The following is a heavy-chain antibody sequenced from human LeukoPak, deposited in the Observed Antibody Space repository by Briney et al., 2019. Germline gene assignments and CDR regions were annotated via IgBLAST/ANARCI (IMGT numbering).Heavy chain of an antibody. V-gene: IGHV3-30*04. J-gene: IGHJ4*02. CDR1: GFTVSDHA. D-gene: IGHD2-8*01. Sequence: GGSLRLSCTASGFTVSDHAMHWVREAPGKGLEWVTVISYHARDQFYADSVKGRFTVSRDHSRNILYLQMNSLRAEDSSVYSCAAQPCINGMCYLDYWGQRALVTVSS. CDR2: ISYHARDQ. CDR3: AAQPCINGMCYLDY.